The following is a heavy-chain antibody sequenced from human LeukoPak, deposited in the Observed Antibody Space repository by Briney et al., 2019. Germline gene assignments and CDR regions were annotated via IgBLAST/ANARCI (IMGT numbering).Heavy chain of an antibody. CDR3: ARGSSGCPDY. Sequence: GGSLRLSCAASGFTFSSYWMSWVRQAPGKGLEWVANIKQDGSEKYYVDSVKVRFTIPRANAKVSMYLQMNSLRAEDTAVYYCARGSSGCPDYWGQGTLVTVSS. CDR1: GFTFSSYW. D-gene: IGHD6-19*01. CDR2: IKQDGSEK. J-gene: IGHJ4*02. V-gene: IGHV3-7*01.